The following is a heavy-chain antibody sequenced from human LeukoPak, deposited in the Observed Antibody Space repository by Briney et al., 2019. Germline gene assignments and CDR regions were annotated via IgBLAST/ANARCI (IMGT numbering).Heavy chain of an antibody. CDR1: GGSISSSSYY. CDR3: VSYGSGSYGDFDY. D-gene: IGHD3-10*01. Sequence: SETLSLTCTVSGGSISSSSYYGGWIRQPPGKGLEWIGSIYYSGSTYYNPSLTSRVTISVDTSKNQFSLKLSSVTAADTAVYYCVSYGSGSYGDFDYWGQGTLVTVSS. CDR2: IYYSGST. J-gene: IGHJ4*02. V-gene: IGHV4-39*01.